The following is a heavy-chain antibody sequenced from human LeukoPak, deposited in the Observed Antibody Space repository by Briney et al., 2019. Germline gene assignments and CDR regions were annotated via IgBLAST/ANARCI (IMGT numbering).Heavy chain of an antibody. J-gene: IGHJ5*02. CDR3: ARDRLNYDILTGYYPNSNWFDP. Sequence: SQTLSLTCAISGDSVSSNSAAWNWIRQSPSRGLEWLGRTYYRSKWYNDYAVSVKSRITINPDTSKNQFSLQLNSVTPEDTAVYYCARDRLNYDILTGYYPNSNWFDPWGQGTLVTVSS. D-gene: IGHD3-9*01. CDR2: TYYRSKWYN. CDR1: GDSVSSNSAA. V-gene: IGHV6-1*01.